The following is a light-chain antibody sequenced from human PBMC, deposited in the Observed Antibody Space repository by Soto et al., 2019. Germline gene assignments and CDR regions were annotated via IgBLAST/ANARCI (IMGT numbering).Light chain of an antibody. CDR1: SSDVGGYAY. V-gene: IGLV2-14*01. CDR2: EVS. J-gene: IGLJ3*02. CDR3: SSYTSSTTPV. Sequence: QSALTQPASVSGSPGQSITISCTGTSSDVGGYAYVSWYQQYPGKAPKLVISEVSNRPSGVSHRFSGSRSCNTASLTISGLQAEDEADYYCSSYTSSTTPVFGGGTKLTVL.